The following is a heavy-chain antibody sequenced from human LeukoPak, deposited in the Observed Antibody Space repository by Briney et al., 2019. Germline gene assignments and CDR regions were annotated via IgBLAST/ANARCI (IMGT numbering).Heavy chain of an antibody. CDR1: GFIFSNYW. J-gene: IGHJ5*02. CDR3: AREQGSSWFFNWFDP. Sequence: PGGSLRLSCAASGFIFSNYWMHWVRQAPGKGLMWVSRINSDGSITTYADFVKGRFTISRDNSKNTLYLQMNSLRAEDTAVYYCAREQGSSWFFNWFDPWGQGTLVTVSS. CDR2: INSDGSIT. D-gene: IGHD6-13*01. V-gene: IGHV3-74*01.